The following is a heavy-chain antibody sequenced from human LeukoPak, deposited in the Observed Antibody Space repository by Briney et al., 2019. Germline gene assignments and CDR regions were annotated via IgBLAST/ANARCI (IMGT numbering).Heavy chain of an antibody. V-gene: IGHV4-59*13. J-gene: IGHJ4*02. CDR3: AREDYSYGFGY. CDR1: GGSISTYY. Sequence: SETLSLTCSISGGSISTYYWNWIRQPPGKGLEWIADFSYSEGSRYNPSLKGQASISVDTSKNQISLEVNSVTAADTAMYYCAREDYSYGFGYWGQGAMVTVFS. CDR2: FSYSEGS. D-gene: IGHD3-16*02.